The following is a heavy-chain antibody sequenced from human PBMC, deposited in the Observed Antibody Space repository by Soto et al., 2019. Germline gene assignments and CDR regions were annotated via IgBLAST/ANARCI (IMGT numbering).Heavy chain of an antibody. D-gene: IGHD2-15*01. V-gene: IGHV3-23*01. CDR2: ISGSGGST. CDR1: GFTFSSYA. J-gene: IGHJ3*02. CDR3: ANGLRVVGYCSGGSCSDAFDI. Sequence: GGSLRLSCAASGFTFSSYAMSWVRQAPGKGLEWVSAISGSGGSTYYADSVKGRFTISRDNSKNTLYLQMNSLRAEDTAVYYCANGLRVVGYCSGGSCSDAFDIWGQGTMVTVSS.